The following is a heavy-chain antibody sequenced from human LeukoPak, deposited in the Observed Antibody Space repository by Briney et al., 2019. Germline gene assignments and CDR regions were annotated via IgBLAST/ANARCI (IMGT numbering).Heavy chain of an antibody. CDR3: AKSESVGGRSYYYYYMDV. V-gene: IGHV3-23*01. CDR1: GFSFSSYA. CDR2: INTDGSST. J-gene: IGHJ6*03. Sequence: GGSLSLSCAASGFSFSSYAMHWVRQAPGKGLEWVSRINTDGSSTYYADSVKGRFTISRDNSKTTLNLRMNSRRAQGTAVYYCAKSESVGGRSYYYYYMDVWGKGTTVTVSS.